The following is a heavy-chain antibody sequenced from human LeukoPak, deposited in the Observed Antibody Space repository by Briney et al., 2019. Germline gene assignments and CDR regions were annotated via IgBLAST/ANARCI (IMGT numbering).Heavy chain of an antibody. CDR1: GFTFSKYG. V-gene: IGHV3-23*01. J-gene: IGHJ6*04. Sequence: GGSLRLSCAASGFTFSKYGMSWVRQAPGKGLEWVSAISGSGGSTYYADSVKGRFTISRDNSKNTLYLQMNSLRAEDTAVYYCAELGITMIGGVWGKGTTVTISS. CDR3: AELGITMIGGV. CDR2: ISGSGGST. D-gene: IGHD3-10*02.